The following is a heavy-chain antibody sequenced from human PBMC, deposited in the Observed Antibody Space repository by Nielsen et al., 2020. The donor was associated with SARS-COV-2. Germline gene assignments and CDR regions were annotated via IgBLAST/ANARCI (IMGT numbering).Heavy chain of an antibody. D-gene: IGHD4-23*01. J-gene: IGHJ6*03. CDR1: GFTFSSYS. CDR2: ISSSSSTI. Sequence: GGSLRLSCAASGFTFSSYSMNWVRQAPGKGLEWVSYISSSSSTIYYADSVKGRFTISRDNAKNSLYLQMNSRSAEDTAVHYCARDLGGDYGGTYYYYMDVWGKGTTVTVSS. CDR3: ARDLGGDYGGTYYYYMDV. V-gene: IGHV3-48*04.